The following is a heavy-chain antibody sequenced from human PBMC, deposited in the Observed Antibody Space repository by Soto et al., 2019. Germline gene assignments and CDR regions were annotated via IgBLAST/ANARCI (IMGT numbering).Heavy chain of an antibody. V-gene: IGHV3-15*07. D-gene: IGHD6-13*01. CDR3: TTDRIKGRYSSSWFVY. CDR2: IKSKTDVGTT. J-gene: IGHJ4*02. Sequence: GGSLRLSCAASGFTFSNAWMNWVRQAPGKGLEWVGRIKSKTDVGTTDYAAPEKGRFTISRDDSKNTLYLQMNSLKTEDTAVYYCTTDRIKGRYSSSWFVYWGQGTLVTVSS. CDR1: GFTFSNAW.